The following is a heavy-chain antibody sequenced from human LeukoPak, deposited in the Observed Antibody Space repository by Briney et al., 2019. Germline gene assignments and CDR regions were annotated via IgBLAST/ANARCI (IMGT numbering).Heavy chain of an antibody. D-gene: IGHD2-2*01. CDR1: GGSISSYH. V-gene: IGHV4-59*12. CDR2: IYYSGST. Sequence: PSETLSLACSVSGGSISSYHWSWIRQPPGKGLEWIGYIYYSGSTNYNPSLKSRVTISVDTSKNQFSLKLSSVTAADTAVYYCARDRTLGYCSSTSCYGGWFDPWGQGTLVTVSS. J-gene: IGHJ5*02. CDR3: ARDRTLGYCSSTSCYGGWFDP.